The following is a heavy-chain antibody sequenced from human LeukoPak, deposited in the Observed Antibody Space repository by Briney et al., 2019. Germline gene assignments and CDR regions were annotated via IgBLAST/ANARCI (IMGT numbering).Heavy chain of an antibody. CDR2: IYYSGGT. CDR1: GGSITSYY. J-gene: IGHJ6*01. D-gene: IGHD3-10*01. Sequence: TSETLSLTCTVSGGSITSYYWRWIRPSPGKGLEWIGYIYYSGGTYNPSLKSRKSRVTKSVDTSKKQFSLILSSMTAADTAVHSCVTVLRECIRPNLYY. V-gene: IGHV4-59*01. CDR3: VTVLRECIRPNLYY.